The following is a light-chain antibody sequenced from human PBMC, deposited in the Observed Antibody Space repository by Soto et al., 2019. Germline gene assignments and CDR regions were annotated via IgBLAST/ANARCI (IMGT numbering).Light chain of an antibody. CDR3: QQYIYRPWT. J-gene: IGKJ1*01. CDR1: QSVTTS. CDR2: AAS. Sequence: EIVITQSPATVSVFPGERATLSCRASQSVTTSVAWYQQKPGQAPKLLIYAASTRAKGISDRFSGSGSGTEFTLAISGLQSEDFAVYYCQQYIYRPWTFGQGTKV. V-gene: IGKV3-15*01.